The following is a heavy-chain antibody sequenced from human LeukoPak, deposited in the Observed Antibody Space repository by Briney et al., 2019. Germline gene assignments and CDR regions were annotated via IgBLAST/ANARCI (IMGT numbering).Heavy chain of an antibody. Sequence: ASVKLSCKASVYTLTSYYMHWVRQAPGQGLEGMGIINPSGGSTSYAQKFQGRVTMPRDTSTSTVYIELSSLRSEDTEVNYCSSGGWELPPYWGQGTLVTVSS. CDR3: SSGGWELPPY. V-gene: IGHV1-46*01. CDR2: INPSGGST. D-gene: IGHD1-26*01. CDR1: VYTLTSYY. J-gene: IGHJ4*02.